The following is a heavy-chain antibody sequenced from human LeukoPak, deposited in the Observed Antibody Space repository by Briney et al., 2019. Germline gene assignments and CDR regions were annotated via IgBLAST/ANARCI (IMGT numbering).Heavy chain of an antibody. Sequence: SETLSLTCPVSGGSISSSSYYWGWIRQPPGKGLEWIGSIYYSGSTYYNPSLKSRVTISVDTSKNQFSLKLSSVTAADTAVYYCARVYSNYDGTYFDYWGQGTLVTVSS. CDR2: IYYSGST. D-gene: IGHD4-11*01. CDR3: ARVYSNYDGTYFDY. J-gene: IGHJ4*02. CDR1: GGSISSSSYY. V-gene: IGHV4-39*01.